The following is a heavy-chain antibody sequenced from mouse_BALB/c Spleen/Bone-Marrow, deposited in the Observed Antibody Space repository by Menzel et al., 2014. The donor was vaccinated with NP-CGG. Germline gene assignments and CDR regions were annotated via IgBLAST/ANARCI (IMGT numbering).Heavy chain of an antibody. CDR2: INPSNGRP. CDR3: ARTIATLYYAMDY. CDR1: GFTFTSYW. Sequence: VQVVESGAELVKPGASVKLSCKASGFTFTSYWMHWVKQRPGQGLEWTGEINPSNGRPNYNGKFKYKATLTVDKSSSTAYMHLSSLRSEDSAVYYCARTIATLYYAMDYWGQGTSVTVSS. V-gene: IGHV1S81*02. J-gene: IGHJ4*01.